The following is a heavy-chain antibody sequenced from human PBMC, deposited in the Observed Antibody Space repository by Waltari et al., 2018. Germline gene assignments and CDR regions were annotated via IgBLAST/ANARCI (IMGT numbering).Heavy chain of an antibody. V-gene: IGHV3-21*01. D-gene: IGHD3-22*01. J-gene: IGHJ4*02. CDR1: GFTFSSSS. Sequence: EVQLVESGGGLVTPGGSLRLSCAASGFTFSSSSMNWVRQAPGKGLEWVSSISSSSSYIYYADSVKGRLTISRDNAKNSLYLQMNSLRAEDTAVYYCARGNDRVDYWGQGTLVTVSS. CDR3: ARGNDRVDY. CDR2: ISSSSSYI.